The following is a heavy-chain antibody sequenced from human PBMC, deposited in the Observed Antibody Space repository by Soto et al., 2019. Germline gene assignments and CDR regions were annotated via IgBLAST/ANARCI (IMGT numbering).Heavy chain of an antibody. D-gene: IGHD3-22*01. Sequence: SETLSLTCAVSGGSISSSYWWTWVRQPPGKGLEWIGEIYHSGGTNYNPSLKSRVTISVDKSKNQFSLKLSSVTAADTAVYYCARTMSTMIVRGIAFDIRGQGTLVTVSS. CDR1: GGSISSSYW. V-gene: IGHV4-4*02. CDR2: IYHSGGT. CDR3: ARTMSTMIVRGIAFDI. J-gene: IGHJ3*02.